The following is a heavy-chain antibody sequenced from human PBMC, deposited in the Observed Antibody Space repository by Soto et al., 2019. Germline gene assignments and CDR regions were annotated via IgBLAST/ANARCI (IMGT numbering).Heavy chain of an antibody. J-gene: IGHJ4*02. Sequence: GGSLRLSCAASGFTFSGFGMHWVRRAPGKGLEWVAIIWYDGSDKYYADSVRGRFTISRDNSKNTLSLQMNSLRAEDTAVYHCAFGNLSYYFDYWGQGTTVTVYS. CDR2: IWYDGSDK. CDR3: AFGNLSYYFDY. D-gene: IGHD3-16*01. V-gene: IGHV3-33*01. CDR1: GFTFSGFG.